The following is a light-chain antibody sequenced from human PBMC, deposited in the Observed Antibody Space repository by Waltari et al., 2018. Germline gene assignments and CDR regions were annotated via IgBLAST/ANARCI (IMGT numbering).Light chain of an antibody. CDR3: QQYGSSRT. V-gene: IGKV3-20*01. CDR2: GAS. Sequence: EIVLTQSPGTLSLSPGERATLSCRASQSVSSSYLAWYQQKPGQAPRLLIYGASSRGTGIPDRFSGSGSGTDFTLTISRLEPEDFAVYYCQQYGSSRTFGQGTKVEIK. CDR1: QSVSSSY. J-gene: IGKJ1*01.